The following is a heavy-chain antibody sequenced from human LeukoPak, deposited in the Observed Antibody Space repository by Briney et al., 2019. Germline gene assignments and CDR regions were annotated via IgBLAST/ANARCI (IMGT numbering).Heavy chain of an antibody. CDR1: GVSISSNNW. J-gene: IGHJ6*02. Sequence: SGTLSLTCAVSGVSISSNNWWSWVRQPPGKGLEWIGEINHSGSTNYNPSLKSRVTISVDTSKNQFSLKLSSVTAADTAVYYCASLGYYYGMDVWGQGTTVTVSS. CDR3: ASLGYYYGMDV. CDR2: INHSGST. V-gene: IGHV4-4*02.